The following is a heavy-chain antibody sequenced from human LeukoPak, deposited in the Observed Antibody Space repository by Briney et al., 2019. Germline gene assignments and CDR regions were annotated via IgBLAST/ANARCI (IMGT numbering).Heavy chain of an antibody. D-gene: IGHD6-13*01. CDR1: GYTFTSYG. V-gene: IGHV1-2*02. Sequence: ASVKVSCKASGYTFTSYGISWVRQAPGQGLEWMGWINPNSGATNYAQKFQGRITMTRDTSITTTYMELRRLRSDDTAIYYCAKIAGYYYYYMDVWGTGTTVTVSS. J-gene: IGHJ6*03. CDR2: INPNSGAT. CDR3: AKIAGYYYYYMDV.